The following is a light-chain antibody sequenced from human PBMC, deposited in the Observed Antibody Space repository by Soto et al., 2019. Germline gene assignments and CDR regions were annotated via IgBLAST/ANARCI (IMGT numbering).Light chain of an antibody. Sequence: DIQMTQSPSTLSASVGDRVTITCRASQSINNWLGWYQQKPGKAPKLLIYKASSLESGVPSRFSGSGSGTDFTLTINRLQPDDFATYYCQHYNSFPWTFGQGTKVEIK. V-gene: IGKV1-5*03. CDR3: QHYNSFPWT. CDR2: KAS. J-gene: IGKJ1*01. CDR1: QSINNW.